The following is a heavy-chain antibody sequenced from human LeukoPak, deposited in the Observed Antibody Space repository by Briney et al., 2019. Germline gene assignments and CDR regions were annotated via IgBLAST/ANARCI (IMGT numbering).Heavy chain of an antibody. J-gene: IGHJ4*02. CDR1: GGSISSYY. V-gene: IGHV4-59*01. CDR2: IYYSGST. Sequence: SETLSLTCTVSGGSISSYYWSWIRQPPGKGLEWIGYIYYSGSTNYNPSLKSRVTISVDTSKNQFSLKLGSVTAADTAVYYCARGVSGSYPDDFDYWGQGTLVTVSS. CDR3: ARGVSGSYPDDFDY. D-gene: IGHD3-10*01.